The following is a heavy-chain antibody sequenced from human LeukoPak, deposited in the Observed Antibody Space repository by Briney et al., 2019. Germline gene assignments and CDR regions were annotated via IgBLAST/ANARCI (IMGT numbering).Heavy chain of an antibody. CDR3: ARDSDVATYDY. CDR2: ISSSSSYI. D-gene: IGHD5-12*01. V-gene: IGHV3-21*01. J-gene: IGHJ4*02. CDR1: GFTFSSYS. Sequence: KTGGSLRLSCAASGFTFSSYSMNWVRQAPGKGLEWVSSISSSSSYIYYADSVKGRFTVSRDNAKNSLYLQMNSLRAEDTAMYYCARDSDVATYDYWGQGTLVTVSS.